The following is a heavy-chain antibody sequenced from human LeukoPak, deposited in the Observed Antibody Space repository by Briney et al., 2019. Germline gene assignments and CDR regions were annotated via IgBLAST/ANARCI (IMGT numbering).Heavy chain of an antibody. Sequence: SETLSLTCTVSGGSISSSSYYWGWIRQPPGKGREWIGSIYYSGSTYYNPSLKSRVTISVDTSKIQFSLKLSSVTAADTAVYYCATQSRGVLDYWGQGTLVTVSS. D-gene: IGHD3-10*01. CDR2: IYYSGST. J-gene: IGHJ4*02. CDR1: GGSISSSSYY. V-gene: IGHV4-39*01. CDR3: ATQSRGVLDY.